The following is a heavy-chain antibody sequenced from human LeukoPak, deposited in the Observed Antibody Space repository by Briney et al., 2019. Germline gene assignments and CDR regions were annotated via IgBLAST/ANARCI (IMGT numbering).Heavy chain of an antibody. D-gene: IGHD3-22*01. CDR2: INSDGSST. J-gene: IGHJ4*02. V-gene: IGHV3-74*01. CDR1: GFTFSSYW. Sequence: GGSLRLSCAASGFTFSSYWMHWVRQAPGKGLVWVSRINSDGSSTSYADSVKGRFTISRDNAKNTLYLQMNSLRAEDTAVYYCARDPFLSGYYDLFDYWGQGTLVPVSS. CDR3: ARDPFLSGYYDLFDY.